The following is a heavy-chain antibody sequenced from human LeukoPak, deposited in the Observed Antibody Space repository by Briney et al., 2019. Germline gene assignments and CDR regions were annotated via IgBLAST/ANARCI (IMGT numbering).Heavy chain of an antibody. J-gene: IGHJ4*02. V-gene: IGHV1-8*01. CDR2: MNPNSGNT. CDR3: ARGAPPLLLDYFDY. CDR1: GYTFTTYD. Sequence: ASVKVSCKASGYTFTTYDINWVRQATGQGLEWMGWMNPNSGNTGYAQKFQGRVTMTRNTSISTAYMELSSLRSEDTAVYYCARGAPPLLLDYFDYWGQGALVTVSS. D-gene: IGHD2-15*01.